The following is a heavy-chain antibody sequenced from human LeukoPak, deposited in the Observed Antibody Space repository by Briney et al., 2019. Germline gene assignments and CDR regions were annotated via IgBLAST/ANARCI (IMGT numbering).Heavy chain of an antibody. CDR1: GGSISSYY. V-gene: IGHV4-59*08. Sequence: PSETLSLTCTVSGGSISSYYWSWIRQPPGKGLEWIGYIYYSGSTNYNPSLKSRVTISVDTSKNQFSLKLSSVTAADTAVYYCARCPLVDYMDVWGKGTTVTVSS. D-gene: IGHD1-26*01. CDR3: ARCPLVDYMDV. J-gene: IGHJ6*03. CDR2: IYYSGST.